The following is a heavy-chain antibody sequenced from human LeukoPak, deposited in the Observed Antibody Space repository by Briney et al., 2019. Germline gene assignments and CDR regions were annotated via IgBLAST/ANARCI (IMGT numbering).Heavy chain of an antibody. Sequence: ASVKVTCQASGYTCTEYYMHWVRQAPGQGLEWMGWINPNSGGRNYAEKFQHRVSMTKDTSVSTAYMELSRLSSDDTAVYYCARLGGGSSSWVDYWGQATLVTVS. J-gene: IGHJ4*02. CDR2: INPNSGGR. V-gene: IGHV1-2*02. D-gene: IGHD6-13*01. CDR3: ARLGGGSSSWVDY. CDR1: GYTCTEYY.